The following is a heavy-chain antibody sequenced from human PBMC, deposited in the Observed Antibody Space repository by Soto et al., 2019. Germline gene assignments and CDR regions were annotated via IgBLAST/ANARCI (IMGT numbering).Heavy chain of an antibody. D-gene: IGHD6-13*01. V-gene: IGHV1-69*02. J-gene: IGHJ5*02. CDR3: ARGPDSSSRNWFDP. CDR1: GGTFSSYT. Sequence: QVQLVQSGAEVKKPGSSVKVSCKASGGTFSSYTISWVRQAPGQGLEWMGRIIPILGIANYAQKFQGRVTITADKSTSTAYMELSSLRSEDTAVYYWARGPDSSSRNWFDPWGQGTLVTVSS. CDR2: IIPILGIA.